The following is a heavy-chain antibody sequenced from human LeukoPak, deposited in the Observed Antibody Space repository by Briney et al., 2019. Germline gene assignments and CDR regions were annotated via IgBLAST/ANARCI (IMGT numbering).Heavy chain of an antibody. CDR1: GYTFTSYD. V-gene: IGHV1-2*02. Sequence: ASVKVSCKASGYTFTSYDINWVRQAPGQGLEWMGWINPNSGGTNYAQKFQGRVTMTRDTSISTAYMELSRLRSDDTAVYYCARDPGPIWFGELLDYPNQYWGQGTLVTVSS. D-gene: IGHD3-10*01. CDR3: ARDPGPIWFGELLDYPNQY. J-gene: IGHJ4*02. CDR2: INPNSGGT.